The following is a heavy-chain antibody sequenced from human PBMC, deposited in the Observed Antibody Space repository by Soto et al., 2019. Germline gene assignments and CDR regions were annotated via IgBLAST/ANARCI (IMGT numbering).Heavy chain of an antibody. CDR1: GFTVSSNY. CDR3: ARDRNGYSYGYNYYGMDV. J-gene: IGHJ6*02. CDR2: IYSGGST. D-gene: IGHD5-18*01. V-gene: IGHV3-53*01. Sequence: GGSLRLSCAASGFTVSSNYMSWVRQAPGKGLEWVSVIYSGGSTYYADSVKGRLTISRDNSKNTLYLQMNSLRAEDTAVYYCARDRNGYSYGYNYYGMDVWGQGTTVTVSS.